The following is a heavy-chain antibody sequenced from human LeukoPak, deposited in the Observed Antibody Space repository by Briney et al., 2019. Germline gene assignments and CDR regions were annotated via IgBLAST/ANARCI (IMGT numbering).Heavy chain of an antibody. CDR3: VAMGVVLP. CDR2: ISGSGGST. J-gene: IGHJ5*02. CDR1: GFTFSSYA. Sequence: PGGSLRLSCAASGFTFSSYAMSWVRQAPGKGLEWGSAISGSGGSTYYAHSVKGRFTISRDNSQNTLYLHINSLRAEDTAVYYCVAMGVVLPWGQGTLVTVSS. V-gene: IGHV3-23*01. D-gene: IGHD3-3*01.